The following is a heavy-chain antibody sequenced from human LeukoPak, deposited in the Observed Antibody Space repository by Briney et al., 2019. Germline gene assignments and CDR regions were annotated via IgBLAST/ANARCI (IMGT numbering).Heavy chain of an antibody. CDR2: ISTYNGNT. Sequence: ASVTVSCKTSGYTFTSYGITWVRQAPGQGLEWMGWISTYNGNTNYAQKVQGRVTMTTDTSTSTAFMELRSLTSDDTAVYYCASRSGTYPYYIDYWGQGTLVTVSS. V-gene: IGHV1-18*01. J-gene: IGHJ4*02. D-gene: IGHD1-26*01. CDR3: ASRSGTYPYYIDY. CDR1: GYTFTSYG.